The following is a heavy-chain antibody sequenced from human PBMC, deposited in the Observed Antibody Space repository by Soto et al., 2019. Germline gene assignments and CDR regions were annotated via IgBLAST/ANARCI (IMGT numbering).Heavy chain of an antibody. CDR2: IKQDGSEK. CDR1: GFTFSSYW. CDR3: ARWPNYYDSSTYYRHEYFVY. J-gene: IGHJ4*02. Sequence: GGSLRLSCAASGFTFSSYWMSWVRQAPGKGLEWVANIKQDGSEKYYVDSVKGRFTISRDNAKNSLYLQMNSLRAEETAVYYCARWPNYYDSSTYYRHEYFVYGGQGTPVTVSS. D-gene: IGHD3-22*01. V-gene: IGHV3-7*01.